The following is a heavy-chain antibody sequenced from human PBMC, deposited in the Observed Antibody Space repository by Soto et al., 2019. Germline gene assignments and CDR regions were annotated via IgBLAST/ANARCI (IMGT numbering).Heavy chain of an antibody. V-gene: IGHV3-9*01. CDR3: AKGAYDFWSGYVDY. CDR2: IGRNSGTI. J-gene: IGHJ4*02. D-gene: IGHD3-3*01. Sequence: GGSLRLSCAASGFTFDDYAMHWVRQAPGKGLEWVSGIGRNSGTIGYADSVKGRFTISRDNAKNSLYLQMNSLRAEDTALYYCAKGAYDFWSGYVDYWGQGTLVTVSS. CDR1: GFTFDDYA.